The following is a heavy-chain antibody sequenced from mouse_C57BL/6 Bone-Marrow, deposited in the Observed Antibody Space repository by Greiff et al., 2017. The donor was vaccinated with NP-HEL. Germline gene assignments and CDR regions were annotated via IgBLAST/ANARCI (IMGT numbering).Heavy chain of an antibody. V-gene: IGHV1-15*01. CDR1: GYTFTDYE. J-gene: IGHJ2*01. CDR2: IDPETGGT. CDR3: TRRDYY. Sequence: QVQLKESGAELVRPGASVTLSCKASGYTFTDYEMHWVKQTPVHGLEWIGAIDPETGGTAYNQKFKGKAILTADKSSSTAYMELRSLTSEDSAVYYCTRRDYYWGQGTTLTVSS.